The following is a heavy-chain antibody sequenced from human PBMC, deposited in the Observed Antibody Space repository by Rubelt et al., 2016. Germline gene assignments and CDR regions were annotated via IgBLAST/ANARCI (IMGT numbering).Heavy chain of an antibody. CDR3: ARVLGGTYYDAFDM. CDR1: GGSITSSNW. Sequence: QVQLQESGPGLVKPSGTLSLTCAVSGGSITSSNWWSWVRQPPGQGLEWIGEIFHTGRANYNPSLKSRVTISVDTSKHPFSLTLRSGTAADTAVYYCARVLGGTYYDAFDMWGQGTVVTVFS. D-gene: IGHD1-26*01. CDR2: IFHTGRA. J-gene: IGHJ3*02. V-gene: IGHV4-4*02.